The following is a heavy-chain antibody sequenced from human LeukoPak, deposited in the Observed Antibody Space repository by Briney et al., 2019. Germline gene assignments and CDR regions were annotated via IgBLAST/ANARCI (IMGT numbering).Heavy chain of an antibody. J-gene: IGHJ4*02. V-gene: IGHV4-59*08. Sequence: PSETLSLTCTVSGGSISSYYWSWIRQPPGKGLEWIGYIYYSGSTNYNPSLKSRVTISVDTSKNQFSLKLSSVTAADTAVYYCARLIAVAGASGYYFDYWGQGTLVTVSS. CDR1: GGSISSYY. D-gene: IGHD6-19*01. CDR2: IYYSGST. CDR3: ARLIAVAGASGYYFDY.